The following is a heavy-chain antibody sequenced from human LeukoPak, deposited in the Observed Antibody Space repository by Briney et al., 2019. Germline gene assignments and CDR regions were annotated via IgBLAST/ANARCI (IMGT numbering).Heavy chain of an antibody. D-gene: IGHD5-24*01. CDR1: SYSISSSNW. J-gene: IGHJ3*02. CDR2: IYYSGST. CDR3: ARGRDGYSNDAFDI. V-gene: IGHV4-28*03. Sequence: SETLSLTCAVSSYSISSSNWWGWIRQPPGKGLEWIGYIYYSGSTYYNPSLKSRVTMSVDTSKNQFSLKLSSVTAVDTAVYYCARGRDGYSNDAFDIWGQGTMVTVSS.